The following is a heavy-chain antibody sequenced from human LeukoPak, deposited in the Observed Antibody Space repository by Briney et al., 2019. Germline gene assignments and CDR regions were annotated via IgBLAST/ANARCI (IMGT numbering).Heavy chain of an antibody. CDR1: GGSLSGYY. CDR3: ARGGPNSSGWYGRINWFDP. D-gene: IGHD6-19*01. CDR2: INHSGST. V-gene: IGHV4-34*01. Sequence: PSETLSLTRAVYGGSLSGYYLSWIRQPPGKGLEGMGEINHSGSTNYNPSLKSRVTISVDTSKNQFSLKLSSVTAADTAVYYCARGGPNSSGWYGRINWFDPWGQGTLVTVSS. J-gene: IGHJ5*02.